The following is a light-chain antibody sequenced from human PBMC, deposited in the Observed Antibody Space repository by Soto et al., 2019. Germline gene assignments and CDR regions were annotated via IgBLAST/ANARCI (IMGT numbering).Light chain of an antibody. J-gene: IGKJ1*01. Sequence: DTVLTQSPGTLSWSSWESGPLFXATSQSISGTYLAWYQQKPGQSPRLLIYSASTRAPGIPDRFSGSGSGTDFTLTISRLEPEDFAVYYCQHYGSSPSTSGRGTKVDI. CDR2: SAS. CDR1: QSISGTY. CDR3: QHYGSSPST. V-gene: IGKV3-20*01.